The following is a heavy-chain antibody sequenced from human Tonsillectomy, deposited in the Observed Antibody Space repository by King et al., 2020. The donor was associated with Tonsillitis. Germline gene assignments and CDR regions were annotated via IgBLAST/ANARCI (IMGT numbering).Heavy chain of an antibody. CDR1: GYSLTSYW. D-gene: IGHD2-2*01. CDR3: ARRDCSSTSCYFDY. V-gene: IGHV5-10-1*03. Sequence: QLVQFGAEVKKPGESLRISCKGSGYSLTSYWISWVRQMPGKGLEVMGRIDPTDSYTYYSPSFQAHVTISADKSISTAYLQWSSLKASDTAMYYCARRDCSSTSCYFDYWGQGTLVTVSS. CDR2: IDPTDSYT. J-gene: IGHJ4*02.